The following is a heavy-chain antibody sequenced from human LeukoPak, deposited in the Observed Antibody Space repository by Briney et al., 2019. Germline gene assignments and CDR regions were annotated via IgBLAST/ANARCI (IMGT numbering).Heavy chain of an antibody. D-gene: IGHD3-10*01. J-gene: IGHJ4*02. V-gene: IGHV3-7*01. CDR3: ARWAGGSGTYRLDY. Sequence: GGSLRLSCAASGFTFNNYWMSWVRQAPGKGLEWVADVKEDGSDKYYVDSVKGRFAISRDNDKNSVCLQMSSLTVEDTAVYYCARWAGGSGTYRLDYWGQGTLVTVS. CDR2: VKEDGSDK. CDR1: GFTFNNYW.